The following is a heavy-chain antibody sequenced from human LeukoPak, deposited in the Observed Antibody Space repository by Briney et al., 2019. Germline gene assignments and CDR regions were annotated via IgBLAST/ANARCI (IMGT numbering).Heavy chain of an antibody. Sequence: PGGSLRLSCAASGXTFSSYAMSWVRQAPGKGLEWVSAISGSGGSTYYADSVKGRFTISRDNSKNTLYLQMNSLRAEDTAVYYCAKPRGIAVAGTVDYWGQGTLITVSS. J-gene: IGHJ4*02. V-gene: IGHV3-23*01. CDR2: ISGSGGST. D-gene: IGHD6-19*01. CDR1: GXTFSSYA. CDR3: AKPRGIAVAGTVDY.